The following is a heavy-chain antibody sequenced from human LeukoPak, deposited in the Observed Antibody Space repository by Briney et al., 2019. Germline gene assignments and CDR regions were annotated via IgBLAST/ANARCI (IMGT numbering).Heavy chain of an antibody. CDR3: ARESLRGVMTFDY. V-gene: IGHV3-48*04. J-gene: IGHJ4*02. CDR1: GFTFSNYN. CDR2: ISGSTSTI. D-gene: IGHD3-10*01. Sequence: GGSLRLSCAASGFTFSNYNMNWVRQAPGKGLEWVSYISGSTSTIYYADSVKGRFTISRDNAKNSLYLQMNSLRAEDTAVYYCARESLRGVMTFDYWGQGTLVTVSS.